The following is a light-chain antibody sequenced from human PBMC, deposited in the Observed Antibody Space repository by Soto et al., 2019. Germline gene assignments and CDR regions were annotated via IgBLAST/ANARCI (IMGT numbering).Light chain of an antibody. CDR2: DVS. V-gene: IGLV2-14*03. J-gene: IGLJ1*01. CDR3: CSYTTSATYV. CDR1: SSDVGSYNR. Sequence: QSALTQPVSVSGSPGQSITISCTGTSSDVGSYNRVSWYQQHPGEAPKLMIYDVSNRPSGVSNRFSGSKSGNTASLTISGLQAEDETNYYCCSYTTSATYVFGTGTKLTVL.